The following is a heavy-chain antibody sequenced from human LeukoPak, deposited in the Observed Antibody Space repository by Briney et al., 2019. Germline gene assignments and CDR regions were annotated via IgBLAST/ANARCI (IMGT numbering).Heavy chain of an antibody. CDR1: GFTFSTYW. Sequence: PGGSLRLSCAASGFTFSTYWMHWVRQAPGKGLEWVSYISSSGSTIYYADSVKGRFTISRDNAKNSLYLQMNSLRAEDTAVYYCAKGGVYYYYYMDVWGKGTTVTISS. CDR2: ISSSGSTI. V-gene: IGHV3-11*01. J-gene: IGHJ6*03. CDR3: AKGGVYYYYYMDV. D-gene: IGHD5-12*01.